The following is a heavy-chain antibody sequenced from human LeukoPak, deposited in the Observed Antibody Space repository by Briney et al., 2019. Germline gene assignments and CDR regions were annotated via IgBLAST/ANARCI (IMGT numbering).Heavy chain of an antibody. D-gene: IGHD1-26*01. Sequence: SETLSLTCTVSGGSISNSSYYWGWIRQPPGKGLEWIGYIYYSGSTNYNPSLKSRVTISVDTSKNQFSLKLSSVTAADTAVYYCARDPPSEGATDRWGHDAFDIWGQGTMVTVSS. V-gene: IGHV4-61*01. CDR3: ARDPPSEGATDRWGHDAFDI. CDR1: GGSISNSSYY. CDR2: IYYSGST. J-gene: IGHJ3*02.